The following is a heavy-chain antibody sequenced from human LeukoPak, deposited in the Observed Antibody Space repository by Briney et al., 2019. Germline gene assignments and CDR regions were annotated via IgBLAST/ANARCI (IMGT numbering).Heavy chain of an antibody. CDR3: ATAPPYSGYDWGES. Sequence: ASVKVSCKASGGSFSNYAITWVRQAPGQGLEWMGGIIPMFATENYAQKFQGRVTITADKSTTTAYMKLSSLRSDDPAVYYCATAPPYSGYDWGESWGQGTLVTVSS. J-gene: IGHJ4*02. D-gene: IGHD5-12*01. CDR2: IIPMFATE. V-gene: IGHV1-69*06. CDR1: GGSFSNYA.